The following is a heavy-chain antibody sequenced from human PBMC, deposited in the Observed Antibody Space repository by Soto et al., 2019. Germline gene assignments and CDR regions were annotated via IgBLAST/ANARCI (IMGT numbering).Heavy chain of an antibody. V-gene: IGHV4-4*02. CDR3: AREIVTAGGNNYFDP. J-gene: IGHJ5*02. CDR1: GGTVASSHW. Sequence: PSATLSLPCGVSGGTVASSHWWSWVRQSPGRGLEWIGNVYHTGDTNFNPSLQSRVTFSVDKSNNQFSLRLTSVTAADTAVYFCAREIVTAGGNNYFDPWGPGTLVTVSS. CDR2: VYHTGDT. D-gene: IGHD2-21*02.